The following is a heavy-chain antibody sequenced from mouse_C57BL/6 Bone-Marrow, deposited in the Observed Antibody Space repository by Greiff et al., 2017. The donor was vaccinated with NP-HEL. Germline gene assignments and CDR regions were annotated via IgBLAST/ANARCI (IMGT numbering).Heavy chain of an antibody. V-gene: IGHV3-6*01. Sequence: EVKLMESGPGLVKPSQSLSLTCSVTGYSITSGYYWSWIRQLPGNKLEWMGYISYDGSNNYNPSLKNRISITRDTSKNQFFLKLNSVTTEDTATDYCARSYDGYYCYCDYWGQGTTLTVSS. CDR1: GYSITSGYY. CDR3: ARSYDGYYCYCDY. CDR2: ISYDGSN. J-gene: IGHJ2*01. D-gene: IGHD2-3*01.